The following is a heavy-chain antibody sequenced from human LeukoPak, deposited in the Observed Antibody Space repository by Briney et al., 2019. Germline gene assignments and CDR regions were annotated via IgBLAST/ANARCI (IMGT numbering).Heavy chain of an antibody. D-gene: IGHD3-10*01. CDR2: IWYDGSNK. V-gene: IGHV3-33*01. J-gene: IGHJ4*02. CDR3: ARGRWIIRGVKTHVFSH. CDR1: GFTFSSYG. Sequence: GGSLRLSCAASGFTFSSYGMHWVRQAPGKGLEWVAVIWYDGSNKYYADSVKGRFTISRDNSKNTLYLQMNSLRAEDTAVYYCARGRWIIRGVKTHVFSHWGQGALVTFSS.